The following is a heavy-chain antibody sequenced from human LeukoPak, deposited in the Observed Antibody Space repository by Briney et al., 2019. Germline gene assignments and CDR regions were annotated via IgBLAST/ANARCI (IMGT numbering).Heavy chain of an antibody. V-gene: IGHV1-18*04. CDR2: ISAYRGDT. J-gene: IGHJ4*02. CDR3: ARLIVVRPAATLNVGDY. Sequence: ASVTVSCKTSGYTFTGYYMHWVRQAPGQGLEWMGWISAYRGDTNYAQTFQGRVTMTTDTFTSTAYMELRSLRSDNTAVYYCARLIVVRPAATLNVGDYWGQGTLVIVSS. D-gene: IGHD2-2*01. CDR1: GYTFTGYY.